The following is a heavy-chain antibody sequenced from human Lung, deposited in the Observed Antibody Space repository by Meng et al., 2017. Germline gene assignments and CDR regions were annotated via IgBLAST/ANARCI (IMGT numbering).Heavy chain of an antibody. CDR1: GGSISSSNYN. Sequence: HVRLPGSGLGLTKPTQTLSLTCTVSGGSISSSNYNCSWIRQPPGKGLEWSGHIYNSGSTYYNPSLKSRITISVDTSKNQFSLKLSSVTAADTAVYYCARGQKGYFDLWGRGTLVTVSS. CDR2: IYNSGST. CDR3: ARGQKGYFDL. V-gene: IGHV4-30-4*01. J-gene: IGHJ2*01.